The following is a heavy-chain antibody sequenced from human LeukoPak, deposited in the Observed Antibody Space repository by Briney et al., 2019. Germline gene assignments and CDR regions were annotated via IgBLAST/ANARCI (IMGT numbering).Heavy chain of an antibody. Sequence: SETLSLTCAVYGGSFSGYYWSWIRQPPGKGLEWIGEINHSGSTNYNPSLKSRVTISVDTSKNQFSLKLSSVTAADTAVYYCGRNRAAARAPFDYWGQETLVTVSS. CDR1: GGSFSGYY. CDR2: INHSGST. CDR3: GRNRAAARAPFDY. V-gene: IGHV4-34*01. D-gene: IGHD2-2*01. J-gene: IGHJ4*02.